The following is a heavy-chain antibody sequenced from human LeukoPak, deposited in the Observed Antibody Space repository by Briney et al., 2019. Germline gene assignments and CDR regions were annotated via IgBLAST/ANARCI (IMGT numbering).Heavy chain of an antibody. Sequence: GGSLRLSCAASGFTFSSYSMNWVRQAPGKGLEWVSSISSSSSYIYYADSVKGRFTISRDNAKNSLYLQMNSLRAEDMAVYYCARDMMAHDAFDIWGQGTMVTVSS. CDR1: GFTFSSYS. V-gene: IGHV3-21*01. D-gene: IGHD3-16*01. J-gene: IGHJ3*02. CDR3: ARDMMAHDAFDI. CDR2: ISSSSSYI.